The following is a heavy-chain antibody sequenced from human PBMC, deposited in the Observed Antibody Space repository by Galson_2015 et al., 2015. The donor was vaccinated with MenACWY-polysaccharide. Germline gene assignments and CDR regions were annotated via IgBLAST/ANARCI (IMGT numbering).Heavy chain of an antibody. V-gene: IGHV3-7*01. CDR3: ARDKHLDY. CDR1: GLTFSSSW. J-gene: IGHJ4*02. Sequence: SLRLSCAASGLTFSSSWMNWVRQAPGKGLEWVANINHDGSEKYYVDSVKGRFTISRDNAKNSLYLQMNSLRAEDTAVYYCARDKHLDYWGQGTLVTVSS. CDR2: INHDGSEK.